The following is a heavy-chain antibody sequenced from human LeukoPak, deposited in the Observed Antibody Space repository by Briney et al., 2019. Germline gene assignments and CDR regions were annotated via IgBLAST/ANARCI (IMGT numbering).Heavy chain of an antibody. CDR1: GYSISSGYY. Sequence: PSETLSLTCTVSGYSISSGYYWSWIRQPAGKGLEWIGRIYTSGSTNYNPSLKSRVTISVDTSKNQFSLKLSSVTAADTAVYYCARGTNEDYDFWSGYSLGFDYWGQGTLVTVSS. V-gene: IGHV4-61*02. CDR3: ARGTNEDYDFWSGYSLGFDY. D-gene: IGHD3-3*01. CDR2: IYTSGST. J-gene: IGHJ4*02.